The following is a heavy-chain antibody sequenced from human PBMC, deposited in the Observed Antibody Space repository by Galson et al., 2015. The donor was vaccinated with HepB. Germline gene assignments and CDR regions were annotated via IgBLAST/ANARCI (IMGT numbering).Heavy chain of an antibody. CDR2: LSPSRGGT. V-gene: IGHV1-46*01. CDR3: ARGRGGYERPIDY. CDR1: GYSLINNY. Sequence: SVKVSCKASGYSLINNYMHWVRQAPGQGLEWMGILSPSRGGTRYTQKFQGRVTMTRDMSTSTVYMEINSLRSEDTAVYYCARGRGGYERPIDYWGQGTLVTVSS. J-gene: IGHJ4*02. D-gene: IGHD5-12*01.